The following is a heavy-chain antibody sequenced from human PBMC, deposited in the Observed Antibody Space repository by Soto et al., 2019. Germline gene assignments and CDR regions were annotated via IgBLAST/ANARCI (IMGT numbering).Heavy chain of an antibody. V-gene: IGHV3-72*01. CDR1: GFTFSDHY. CDR2: TRNKANSYTT. J-gene: IGHJ6*03. Sequence: GGSLRLSCAASGFTFSDHYMDWVRQAPGKGLEWVDRTRNKANSYTTEYAASVKGRFTISRDDSKNSLYLQMNSLKTEDTAVYYCARGPLTGDIYYYYYMDVWGKGTTVTVSS. CDR3: ARGPLTGDIYYYYYMDV. D-gene: IGHD1-20*01.